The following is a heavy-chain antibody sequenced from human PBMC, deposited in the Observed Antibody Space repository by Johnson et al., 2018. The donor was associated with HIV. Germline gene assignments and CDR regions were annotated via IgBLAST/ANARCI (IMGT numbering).Heavy chain of an antibody. J-gene: IGHJ3*01. CDR3: ARDINYYDSSGYLIGSDAFDL. V-gene: IGHV3-30-3*01. Sequence: QVQLVESGGGVVQPGGSLILSCAASGFTFSSYAMHWVRQAPGQGLEWVAIMSYDGSNKYYADSVKGRFTISRDNSKNTLYLQMNSLRAEDTAVYYCARDINYYDSSGYLIGSDAFDLWGQGTMVTVSS. D-gene: IGHD3-22*01. CDR1: GFTFSSYA. CDR2: MSYDGSNK.